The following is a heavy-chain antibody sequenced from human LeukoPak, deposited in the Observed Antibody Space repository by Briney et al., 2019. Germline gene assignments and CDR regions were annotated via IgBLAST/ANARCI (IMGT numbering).Heavy chain of an antibody. CDR2: INPNRGGT. J-gene: IGHJ5*02. D-gene: IGHD6-13*01. CDR1: GYTFTAYY. CDR3: ARDGSYSSSWYDVRLDP. Sequence: GASVKVSCKASGYTFTAYYMHWVRQAPGQGLEWMGWINPNRGGTNYAQKFQGRVTMTRDTSISTAYMELSRLRSDDTAVYYCARDGSYSSSWYDVRLDPWGQGTLVTVSS. V-gene: IGHV1-2*02.